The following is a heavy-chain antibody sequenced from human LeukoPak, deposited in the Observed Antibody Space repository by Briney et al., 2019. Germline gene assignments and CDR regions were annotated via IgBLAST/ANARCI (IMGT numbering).Heavy chain of an antibody. CDR2: INSDGTNT. D-gene: IGHD2-15*01. Sequence: PGGSLRLSCAASGFTFSSYLMHWVRQAPGKGLVWVARINSDGTNTNYADSVRGRFTFSRDNAKNTLYLQMNSLRAEDTAVYYCARGRYCSGGTCYFDYLCQGTLVTVSS. CDR3: ARGRYCSGGTCYFDY. V-gene: IGHV3-74*01. CDR1: GFTFSSYL. J-gene: IGHJ4*02.